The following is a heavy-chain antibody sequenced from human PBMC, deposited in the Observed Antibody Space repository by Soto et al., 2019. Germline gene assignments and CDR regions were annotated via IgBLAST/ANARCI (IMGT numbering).Heavy chain of an antibody. Sequence: SETLSLTCTVSSGSISSGGYYWSWIRQHPGKGLEWIGYIYYSGSTYYNPSLKSRVTISVDTSKNQFSLRLSSVTAADTAVYYCASQRGAIANYYYYGMDVWGQGTTVTVSS. D-gene: IGHD6-13*01. J-gene: IGHJ6*02. CDR1: SGSISSGGYY. CDR2: IYYSGST. CDR3: ASQRGAIANYYYYGMDV. V-gene: IGHV4-31*03.